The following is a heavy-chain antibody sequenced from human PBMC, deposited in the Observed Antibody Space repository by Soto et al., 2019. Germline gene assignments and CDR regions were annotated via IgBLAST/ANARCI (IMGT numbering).Heavy chain of an antibody. J-gene: IGHJ4*02. CDR1: GFNFSTYY. CDR3: VRGGAALPH. D-gene: IGHD1-26*01. V-gene: IGHV3-7*01. Sequence: GGFLRLSCAASGFNFSTYYMGWVRQAPGKGLEWVANIAEDGSKKDYADSVKGRFTVSRDNADNSLHLQMQSLRVEDTALYYCVRGGAALPHWGQGAWVTVSS. CDR2: IAEDGSKK.